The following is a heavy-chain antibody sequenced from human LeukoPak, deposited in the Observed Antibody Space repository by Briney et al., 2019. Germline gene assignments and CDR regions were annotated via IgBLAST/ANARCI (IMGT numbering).Heavy chain of an antibody. CDR2: ISSSGYNM. V-gene: IGHV3-48*03. CDR3: ATQGRSKVRGV. D-gene: IGHD3-10*01. CDR1: GFTFSSYE. J-gene: IGHJ4*02. Sequence: GGSLRLSWVASGFTFSSYEVNWGRQAAGKGLEWVSYISSSGYNMYYADSVKGRFTISRDNAKNSLDLQMNSLRAEDTAVYYCATQGRSKVRGVWGQGTLVTVSS.